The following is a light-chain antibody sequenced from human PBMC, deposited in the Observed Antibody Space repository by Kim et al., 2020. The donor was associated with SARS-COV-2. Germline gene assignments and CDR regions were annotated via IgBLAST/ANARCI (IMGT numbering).Light chain of an antibody. CDR1: NIGDKT. CDR2: FDD. Sequence: PGKTAKITCGANNIGDKTVHWYQQKSGQAPVLVIFFDDDRPSGIPDRFSGSNSGNTATLTVSRVEAGDEADYYCQVWDSNTDQWVFGGGTQLTVL. CDR3: QVWDSNTDQWV. J-gene: IGLJ3*02. V-gene: IGLV3-21*01.